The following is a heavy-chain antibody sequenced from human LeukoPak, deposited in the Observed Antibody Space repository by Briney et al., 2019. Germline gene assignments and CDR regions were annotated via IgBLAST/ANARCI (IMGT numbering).Heavy chain of an antibody. CDR3: VRGFDGTNPFAL. J-gene: IGHJ3*01. CDR2: IKQDGSET. Sequence: PGGSLRLSCGASGFIFTTYWMNWVRQAPGKGLEWGANIKQDGSETYYVDAVKGRFTISRDHDKNPVYLQMGSLTVEDTAVYYCVRGFDGTNPFALWGQGTMVPVSS. D-gene: IGHD2-8*01. V-gene: IGHV3-7*01. CDR1: GFIFTTYW.